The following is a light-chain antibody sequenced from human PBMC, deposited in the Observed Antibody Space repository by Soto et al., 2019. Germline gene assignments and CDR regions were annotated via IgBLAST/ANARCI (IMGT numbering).Light chain of an antibody. Sequence: QSVLTQPASVSGSPGQSITISCTGTSSDVGGYKYVSWYQQHPGKAPKLMIYEVSNRPSGVSNRFSGSKPGNTASLTISGLQAEDEADYYCSSYTSSSTLEVFGTGTKLTVL. CDR1: SSDVGGYKY. V-gene: IGLV2-14*01. CDR2: EVS. CDR3: SSYTSSSTLEV. J-gene: IGLJ1*01.